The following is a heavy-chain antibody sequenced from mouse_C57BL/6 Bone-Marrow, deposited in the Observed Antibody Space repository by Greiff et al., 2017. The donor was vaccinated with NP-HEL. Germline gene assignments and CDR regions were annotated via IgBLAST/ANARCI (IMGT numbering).Heavy chain of an antibody. Sequence: QVQLQQSGAELVRPGASVTLSCKASGYTFTDYEMHWVKQTPVHGLEWIGAIDPETGGTAYNQKFKGKAILTADKSSSTAYMELRSLTSEDSAVYYCTRLEIYYYGRQLLDYAMDYWGQGTSVTVSS. CDR2: IDPETGGT. CDR1: GYTFTDYE. CDR3: TRLEIYYYGRQLLDYAMDY. J-gene: IGHJ4*01. D-gene: IGHD1-1*01. V-gene: IGHV1-15*01.